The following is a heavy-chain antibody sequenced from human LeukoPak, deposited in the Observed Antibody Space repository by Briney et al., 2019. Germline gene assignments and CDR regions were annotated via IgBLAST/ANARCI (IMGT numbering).Heavy chain of an antibody. V-gene: IGHV4-61*01. CDR3: ARAGATYNYESSGYYSTAFDI. Sequence: SETLSLTCTVSGGFVSSGSYYWSRIRQPPGKGLEWIGYIYYSGSTNYNPSLKSRVTISVDTSKNQFSLKLSSVTASDTAVYYCARAGATYNYESSGYYSTAFDIWGQGTMVTVSS. CDR2: IYYSGST. CDR1: GGFVSSGSYY. D-gene: IGHD3-22*01. J-gene: IGHJ3*02.